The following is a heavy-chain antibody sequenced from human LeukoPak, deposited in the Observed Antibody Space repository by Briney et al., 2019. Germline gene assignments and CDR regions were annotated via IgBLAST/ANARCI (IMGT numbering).Heavy chain of an antibody. CDR1: GHTLTSYD. CDR3: AIQTYYYDSSGYYFDY. Sequence: GASVKVSCKASGHTLTSYDINWVRQATGQGLEWMGWMNPNSGNTGYAQKFQGRVTITRNTSISTAYMELSSLRSEDTAVYYCAIQTYYYDSSGYYFDYWGQGTLVTVSS. D-gene: IGHD3-22*01. J-gene: IGHJ4*02. V-gene: IGHV1-8*03. CDR2: MNPNSGNT.